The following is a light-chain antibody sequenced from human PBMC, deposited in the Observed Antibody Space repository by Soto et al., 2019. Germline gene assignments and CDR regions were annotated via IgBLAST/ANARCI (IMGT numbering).Light chain of an antibody. CDR1: QSVSSSY. CDR3: QQYGSSSIT. J-gene: IGKJ5*01. Sequence: EIVLTQSPCTLSLSPGERATLSCRASQSVSSSYLAWYQQKPGQAPRLLIYGASTRATGIPDRFSGSGSGTDFTLTISSLEPEDFAVYYCQQYGSSSITFGQGTRLEIK. V-gene: IGKV3-20*01. CDR2: GAS.